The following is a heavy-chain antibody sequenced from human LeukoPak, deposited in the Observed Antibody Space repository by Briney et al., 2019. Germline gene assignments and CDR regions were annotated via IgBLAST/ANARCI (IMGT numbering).Heavy chain of an antibody. CDR1: GFTFSSYA. V-gene: IGHV3-23*01. CDR2: ISGSGGST. CDR3: AKARSHSGYEPFDD. J-gene: IGHJ4*02. D-gene: IGHD5-12*01. Sequence: GGSLRLSCATSGFTFSSYAMSWVRQAPGKGLEWVSVISGSGGSTSYAESVKGRFTISRDNSKNTLYLQMNSLRPEDTAIYYCAKARSHSGYEPFDDWGQGTLVTVSS.